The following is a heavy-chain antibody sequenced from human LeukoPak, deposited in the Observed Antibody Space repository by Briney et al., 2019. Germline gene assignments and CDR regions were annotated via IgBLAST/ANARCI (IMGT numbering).Heavy chain of an antibody. V-gene: IGHV4-59*01. CDR2: IYYSGST. Sequence: SETLSLTCTVSGGSISSYYWSWIRQPPGKGLEWIGYIYYSGSTNYNPSLKSRVTISVDTSKNQFSLKLSSVTAADTAVYYCARDPGYWGPGAFDIWGQGTMVTVSS. D-gene: IGHD3-9*01. CDR3: ARDPGYWGPGAFDI. CDR1: GGSISSYY. J-gene: IGHJ3*02.